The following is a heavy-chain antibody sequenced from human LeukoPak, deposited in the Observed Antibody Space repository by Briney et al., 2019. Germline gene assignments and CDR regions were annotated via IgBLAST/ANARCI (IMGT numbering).Heavy chain of an antibody. D-gene: IGHD3-22*01. CDR1: GGSISSGGYS. CDR2: IYHSGST. Sequence: SQTLSLTCAVSGGSISSGGYSWSWIRQPPGKGPEWIGYIYHSGSTCYNPSLKSRVTISVDRSKNQFSLKLSSVTAADTAVYYCARTHYYDSSGYYYVPYYFDYWGQGTLVTVSS. J-gene: IGHJ4*02. CDR3: ARTHYYDSSGYYYVPYYFDY. V-gene: IGHV4-30-2*01.